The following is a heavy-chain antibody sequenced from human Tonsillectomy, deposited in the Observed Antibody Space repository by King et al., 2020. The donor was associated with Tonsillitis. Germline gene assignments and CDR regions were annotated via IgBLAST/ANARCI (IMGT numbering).Heavy chain of an antibody. CDR1: GFTFSSYS. CDR2: ISSGSSYI. V-gene: IGHV3-21*01. CDR3: ARVTYDILTGFYIDYFDY. D-gene: IGHD3-9*01. Sequence: DVQLVESGGGLVKPGGSLRLSCAASGFTFSSYSMNWVRRAPGKGLEWVSFISSGSSYIHYADSVKGRFTISRDNAKNSLYLQMNSLRAEDTALYYCARVTYDILTGFYIDYFDYWGQGTLVTVSS. J-gene: IGHJ4*02.